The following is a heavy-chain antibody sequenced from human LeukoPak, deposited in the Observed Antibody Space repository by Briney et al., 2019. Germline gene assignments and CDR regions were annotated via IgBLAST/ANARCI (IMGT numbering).Heavy chain of an antibody. D-gene: IGHD3-16*01. V-gene: IGHV4-59*01. J-gene: IGHJ4*02. CDR3: AREQRVGYFDY. CDR2: IYYSGST. CDR1: GGSISSYY. Sequence: SETLSLTCTVSGGSISSYYWSWIRQPPGKGLEWIGYIYYSGSTNYNPSLKSRVTISVDTSKNQFSLKLSSVTAADTAVYYCAREQRVGYFDYWGQGTLVTVSS.